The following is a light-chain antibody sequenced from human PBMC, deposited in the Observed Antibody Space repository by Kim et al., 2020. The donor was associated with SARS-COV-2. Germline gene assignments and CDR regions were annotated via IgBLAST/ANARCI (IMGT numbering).Light chain of an antibody. CDR1: SLRSYY. Sequence: SSELTQDPAVSVALGQTVRITCQGDSLRSYYASWYQQKPGQAPVLVIYGKNNRPSGIPDRFSGSGSGNTASLTITGAQAADEAAYYCNSRDSSGNHVVFG. V-gene: IGLV3-19*01. CDR2: GKN. J-gene: IGLJ2*01. CDR3: NSRDSSGNHVV.